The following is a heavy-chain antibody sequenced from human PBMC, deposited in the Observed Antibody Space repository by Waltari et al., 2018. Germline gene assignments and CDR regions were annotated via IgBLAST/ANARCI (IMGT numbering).Heavy chain of an antibody. CDR1: GFTFSSYW. Sequence: EVQLEESGGGLVQPGGSLRLSCAASGFTFSSYWMHWVRQAPGKGLVWVSLINSDGSTISYADSGKGRFTISRDNAKNTLYLQMNSLSAEDTAVYYCASAYYDILDWGQGTLVTVSS. J-gene: IGHJ4*02. CDR3: ASAYYDILD. D-gene: IGHD3-9*01. V-gene: IGHV3-74*01. CDR2: INSDGSTI.